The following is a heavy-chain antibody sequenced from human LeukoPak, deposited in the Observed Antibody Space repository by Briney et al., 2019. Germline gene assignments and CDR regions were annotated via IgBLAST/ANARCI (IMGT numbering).Heavy chain of an antibody. CDR3: ARGGYYYDSSGYNY. V-gene: IGHV4-34*01. CDR1: GGSFSGYY. J-gene: IGHJ4*02. CDR2: INHSGST. Sequence: PSETLSLTCAVYGGSFSGYYWSWIRQPPGKGLEWIREINHSGSTNYNPSLKSRVTISVDTSKNQFSLKLSSVTAADTAVYYCARGGYYYDSSGYNYWGQGTLVTVSS. D-gene: IGHD3-22*01.